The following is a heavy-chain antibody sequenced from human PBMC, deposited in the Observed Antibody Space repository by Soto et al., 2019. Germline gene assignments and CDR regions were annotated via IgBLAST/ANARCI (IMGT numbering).Heavy chain of an antibody. J-gene: IGHJ6*02. V-gene: IGHV4-39*01. D-gene: IGHD2-2*01. CDR2: IYYSGST. CDR1: GGSISSSSYY. Sequence: ASETLSLTCTVCGGSISSSSYYWGWIRQPPGKGLEWIGSIYYSGSTYYNPSLKSRVTISVDTSKNQFSLKLSSVTAADTAVYYCARAEPAARAYYYYGMDVWGQGTTVTSP. CDR3: ARAEPAARAYYYYGMDV.